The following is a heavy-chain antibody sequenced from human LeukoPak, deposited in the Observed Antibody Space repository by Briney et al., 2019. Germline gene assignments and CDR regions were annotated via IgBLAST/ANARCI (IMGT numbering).Heavy chain of an antibody. CDR2: IYYSGST. Sequence: SETLSLTCTVSGGSISSYYWNWIRQPPGKGLEWIGYIYYSGSTNYNPSLKSRVTISVDTSKNQFSLKLSSVTAADTAVYCCARGADSSGYYSIFYFDYWGQGTLVTVSS. V-gene: IGHV4-59*01. J-gene: IGHJ4*02. CDR3: ARGADSSGYYSIFYFDY. D-gene: IGHD3-22*01. CDR1: GGSISSYY.